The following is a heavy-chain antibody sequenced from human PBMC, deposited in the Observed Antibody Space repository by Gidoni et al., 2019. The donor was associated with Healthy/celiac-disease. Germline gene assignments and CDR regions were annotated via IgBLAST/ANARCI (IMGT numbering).Heavy chain of an antibody. CDR3: TRDSMASGWYEHPYFDY. Sequence: EVQLVESGGGLVKPGRSLRLSCTASGFTFGDYAMRWFRQAPGKGLEWVGFIRSKAYGGTTEYAASVKGRFTISRDDSKSIAYLQMNSLKTEDTAVYYCTRDSMASGWYEHPYFDYWGQGTLVTVSS. V-gene: IGHV3-49*05. J-gene: IGHJ4*02. D-gene: IGHD6-19*01. CDR2: IRSKAYGGTT. CDR1: GFTFGDYA.